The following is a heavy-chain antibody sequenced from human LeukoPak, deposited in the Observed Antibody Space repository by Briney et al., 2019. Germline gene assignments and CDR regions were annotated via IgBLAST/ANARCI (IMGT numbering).Heavy chain of an antibody. D-gene: IGHD2-2*01. V-gene: IGHV3-48*03. Sequence: PGGSLRLSCAASGFTFSIYEMNWVRQAPGKGLEWVSFISSSGSAIYYADSVKGRFTISRDNAKNSLYLQMNSLRDGDTAVHYCARGRYCSSTSCSGDYWGQGTLVTVSS. CDR1: GFTFSIYE. CDR3: ARGRYCSSTSCSGDY. CDR2: ISSSGSAI. J-gene: IGHJ4*02.